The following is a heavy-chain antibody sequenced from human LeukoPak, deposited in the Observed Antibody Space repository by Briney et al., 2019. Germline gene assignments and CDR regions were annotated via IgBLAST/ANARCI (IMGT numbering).Heavy chain of an antibody. J-gene: IGHJ6*02. CDR2: IYYSGST. CDR3: AGRGCSSTSCYFGYYYYGMDV. D-gene: IGHD2-2*01. V-gene: IGHV4-59*08. Sequence: SETLSLTCTVSGGSISSYYWSWIRQPPGKGLEWIGYIYYSGSTNYNPSLKSRVTISVDTSKNQFSLKLSSVTAADTAVYYCAGRGCSSTSCYFGYYYYGMDVWGQGTTVTVSS. CDR1: GGSISSYY.